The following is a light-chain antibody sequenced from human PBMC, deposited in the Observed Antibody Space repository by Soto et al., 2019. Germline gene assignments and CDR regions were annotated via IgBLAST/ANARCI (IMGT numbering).Light chain of an antibody. CDR2: EVS. V-gene: IGLV2-14*01. CDR1: SSDVGGYNY. Sequence: QSVLTQPASVSGSPGQSITISCTGTSSDVGGYNYVSWYQQHPGEAPKLIIYEVSNRPSGVSNRFSGSKSGNTASLTISGLQAEDEADYYCNSYXGSSSSYVFGTGTKLTVL. J-gene: IGLJ1*01. CDR3: NSYXGSSSSYV.